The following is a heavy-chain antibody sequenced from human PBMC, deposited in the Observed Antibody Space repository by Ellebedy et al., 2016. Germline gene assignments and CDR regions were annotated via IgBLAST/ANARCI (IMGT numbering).Heavy chain of an antibody. Sequence: SETLSLTCAVYGGSFSDYYWSWIRQPPGKGLEWIGEINHSGNTNYNPSLKSRVTISVDTSNNQFSLRLSSVTAADTAVYYCARMGGSYDYYGLDVWGQGTTVTVSS. V-gene: IGHV4-34*01. CDR1: GGSFSDYY. CDR3: ARMGGSYDYYGLDV. J-gene: IGHJ6*02. CDR2: INHSGNT.